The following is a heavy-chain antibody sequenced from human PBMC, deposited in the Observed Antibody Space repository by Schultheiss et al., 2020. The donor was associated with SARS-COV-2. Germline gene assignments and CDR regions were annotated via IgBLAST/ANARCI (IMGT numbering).Heavy chain of an antibody. D-gene: IGHD2-21*01. Sequence: GESLKISCAASGFTFSNYWMSWVRQAPGKGLEWVANIKQDGSEKYYVDSVKGRFTISRDNAKKSLYLQMNSLRAEDTAFYYCARDQVLGGLWWRYFQHWGQGTLVTVSS. CDR3: ARDQVLGGLWWRYFQH. J-gene: IGHJ1*01. CDR2: IKQDGSEK. V-gene: IGHV3-7*03. CDR1: GFTFSNYW.